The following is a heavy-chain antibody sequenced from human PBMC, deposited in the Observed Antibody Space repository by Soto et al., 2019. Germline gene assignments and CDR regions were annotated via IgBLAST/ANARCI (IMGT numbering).Heavy chain of an antibody. V-gene: IGHV1-18*01. Sequence: QVQLVQSGAEVKKPGASVKVSCKASGYTFTSYGISWVRQAPGQGLEWMGWISAHNGNTIYAPKLQGRVTMTTDTPKSTAYIALRSLRSDDSAVYYCERARQPTTDWVQGTLVTVSS. CDR1: GYTFTSYG. D-gene: IGHD4-4*01. J-gene: IGHJ4*02. CDR3: ERARQPTTD. CDR2: ISAHNGNT.